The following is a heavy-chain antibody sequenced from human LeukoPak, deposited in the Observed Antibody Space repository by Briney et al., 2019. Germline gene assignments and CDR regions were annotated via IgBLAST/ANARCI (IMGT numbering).Heavy chain of an antibody. J-gene: IGHJ3*02. Sequence: SETLSLTCAVYGGSFSGYYWSWIRQPPGKGLEWIGEINHSGSTNYNPSLKSRVTISVDTSKNQFSLKLNSVTAADTAVYYCARAQFYYDSSGGFDIWGQGTMVTVSS. D-gene: IGHD3-22*01. CDR1: GGSFSGYY. CDR2: INHSGST. CDR3: ARAQFYYDSSGGFDI. V-gene: IGHV4-34*01.